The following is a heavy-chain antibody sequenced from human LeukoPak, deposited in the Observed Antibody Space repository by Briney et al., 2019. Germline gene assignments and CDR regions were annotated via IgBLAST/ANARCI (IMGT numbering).Heavy chain of an antibody. D-gene: IGHD1-1*01. J-gene: IGHJ4*02. Sequence: SQTLSLTCAISGDIVSSNSAAWNWIRQSPSRGLEWLGRTYYRSKWHTYYAASVKSRIAINRDSSKNQSSLQLNSVTPEDTAVYYCARSTGPIDYWGQGTLVTVSS. V-gene: IGHV6-1*01. CDR1: GDIVSSNSAA. CDR3: ARSTGPIDY. CDR2: TYYRSKWHT.